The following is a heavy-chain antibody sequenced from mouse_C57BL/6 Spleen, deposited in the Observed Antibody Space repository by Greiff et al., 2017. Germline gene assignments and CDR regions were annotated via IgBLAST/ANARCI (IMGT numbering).Heavy chain of an antibody. CDR3: AAASYEDYAMDY. D-gene: IGHD2-3*01. CDR2: IDPANGNT. CDR1: GFNIKNTY. Sequence: EVQLQQSVAELVRPGASVKLSCTASGFNIKNTYMHWVQQRPEQGLEWMGRIDPANGNTKYAPKFQGKATITANTSSNTAYLQRSILTSEDTAIYYCAAASYEDYAMDYGGQGTAVTGAS. V-gene: IGHV14-3*01. J-gene: IGHJ4*01.